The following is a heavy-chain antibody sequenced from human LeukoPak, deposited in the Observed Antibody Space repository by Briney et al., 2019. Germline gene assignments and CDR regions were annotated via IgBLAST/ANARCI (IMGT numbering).Heavy chain of an antibody. CDR1: GFTFSPFW. CDR2: IKGDGTYK. CDR3: VRDGDAYNFDW. D-gene: IGHD5-24*01. V-gene: IGHV3-74*01. J-gene: IGHJ4*02. Sequence: GGSLRLSCAASGFTFSPFWMHWVRQAPGKGLEWVSRIKGDGTYKNYADSVRGRFTISRDNTRNTLSLQMNSLRAEDTAVYFCVRDGDAYNFDWWGQGALVTVPS.